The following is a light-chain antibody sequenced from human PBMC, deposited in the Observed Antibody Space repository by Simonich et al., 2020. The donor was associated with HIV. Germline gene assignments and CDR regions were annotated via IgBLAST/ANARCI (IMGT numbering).Light chain of an antibody. V-gene: IGKV4-1*01. Sequence: DIVMTQSPYSLPVSLGERVSINCKSSQSRVYSPSNKNYLAWYQQRPRQPPKLLIYLASTRESGVPDRFSGSGSGTDFTLTISTLQAEDVAVYYCQQYYSPPITFGQGTRLEIK. CDR2: LAS. CDR3: QQYYSPPIT. J-gene: IGKJ5*01. CDR1: QSRVYSPSNKNY.